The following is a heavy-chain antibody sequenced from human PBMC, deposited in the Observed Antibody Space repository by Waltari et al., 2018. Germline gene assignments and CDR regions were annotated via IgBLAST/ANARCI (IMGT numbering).Heavy chain of an antibody. V-gene: IGHV4-34*01. Sequence: QVQLQQWGAGLLKPSETLSLTCAVYGGSFSGYYWSWIRPPPGKGLEWIGEINHSGSTNYNPSLKSRVTISVDTSKNQFSLKLSSVTAADTAVYYCARGLPTLRFLEWSTPTGGMDVWGQGTTVTVSS. D-gene: IGHD3-3*01. CDR3: ARGLPTLRFLEWSTPTGGMDV. CDR1: GGSFSGYY. CDR2: INHSGST. J-gene: IGHJ6*02.